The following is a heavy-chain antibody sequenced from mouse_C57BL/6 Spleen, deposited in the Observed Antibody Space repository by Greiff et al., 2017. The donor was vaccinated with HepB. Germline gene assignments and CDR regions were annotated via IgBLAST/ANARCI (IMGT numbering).Heavy chain of an antibody. CDR1: GYSFTGYY. D-gene: IGHD1-1*01. J-gene: IGHJ1*03. Sequence: VHVKQSGPELVKPGASVKISCKASGYSFTGYYMNWVKQSPEKSLEWIGEINPSTGGTTYNQKFKAKATLTVDKSSSTAYMQLKSLTSEDSAVYYCARRGSWYFDVWGTGTTVTVSS. V-gene: IGHV1-42*01. CDR3: ARRGSWYFDV. CDR2: INPSTGGT.